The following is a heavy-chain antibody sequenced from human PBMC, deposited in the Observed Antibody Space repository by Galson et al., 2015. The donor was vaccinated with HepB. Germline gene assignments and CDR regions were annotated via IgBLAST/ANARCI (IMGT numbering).Heavy chain of an antibody. CDR3: ARLPEGYVDL. CDR1: S. V-gene: IGHV3-21*01. D-gene: IGHD6-13*01. CDR2: ISSSSSYI. J-gene: IGHJ2*01. Sequence: SMNWVRQAPGKGLEWVSSISSSSSYIYYADSVKGRFTISRDNAKNSLYLQMNSLRAEDTAVYYCARLPEGYVDLWGRGTLVTVSS.